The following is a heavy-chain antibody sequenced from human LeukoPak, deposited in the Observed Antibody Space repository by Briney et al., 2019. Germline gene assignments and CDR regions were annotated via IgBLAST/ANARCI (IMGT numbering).Heavy chain of an antibody. J-gene: IGHJ2*01. Sequence: GMSLRLSCAASGFTFSSYGMHWVRQAPGKGLEWVAVISYDGSNKYYADSVKGRFTISRDNSKNTLYLQMNSLRAEDRAVYYCARGPYSSSPEFDLWGRGTLVTVSS. CDR1: GFTFSSYG. D-gene: IGHD6-13*01. CDR2: ISYDGSNK. V-gene: IGHV3-30*03. CDR3: ARGPYSSSPEFDL.